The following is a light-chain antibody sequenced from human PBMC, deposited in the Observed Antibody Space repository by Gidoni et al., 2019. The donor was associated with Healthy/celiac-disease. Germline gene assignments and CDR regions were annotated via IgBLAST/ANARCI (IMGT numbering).Light chain of an antibody. CDR2: AAS. Sequence: DIQMTKSPSSLSASVGDRVTITCRASQSISSYLNWYQQKPGKAPKLLIYAASSLQSGVPSRFSGSGSATDFTLTISSLQPEDFATYYCQQSYSTPPYTFXXXTKLEIK. CDR1: QSISSY. J-gene: IGKJ2*01. V-gene: IGKV1-39*01. CDR3: QQSYSTPPYT.